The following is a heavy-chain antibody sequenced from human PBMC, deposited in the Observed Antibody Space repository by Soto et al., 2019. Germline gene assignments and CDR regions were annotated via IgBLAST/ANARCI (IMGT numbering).Heavy chain of an antibody. CDR3: ASGGDYRSYKWYYFDY. V-gene: IGHV4-34*01. Sequence: QVQLQQWGAGLLKPSETLSLTCAVYGGSFSGYYWSWIRQPPGKGLEWIGEINHSGSTNYNPSLKRRVTISVDTSKNQFSLKLSSVTAADTAVYYCASGGDYRSYKWYYFDYWVQGTLVTVSS. CDR2: INHSGST. D-gene: IGHD4-17*01. J-gene: IGHJ4*02. CDR1: GGSFSGYY.